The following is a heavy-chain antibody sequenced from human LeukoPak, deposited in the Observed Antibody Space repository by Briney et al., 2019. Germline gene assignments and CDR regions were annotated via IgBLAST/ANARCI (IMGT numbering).Heavy chain of an antibody. Sequence: SETLSLTCTVSGGSISSYYWSRIRQPPGKGLEWIGYIYCSGSTNYNPSLKSRVTISVDTSKNQFSLKLSSVTAADTAVYYCARGARAYDILTAYYYYYYMDVWGKGTTVTISS. J-gene: IGHJ6*03. V-gene: IGHV4-59*01. CDR2: IYCSGST. CDR1: GGSISSYY. D-gene: IGHD3-9*01. CDR3: ARGARAYDILTAYYYYYYMDV.